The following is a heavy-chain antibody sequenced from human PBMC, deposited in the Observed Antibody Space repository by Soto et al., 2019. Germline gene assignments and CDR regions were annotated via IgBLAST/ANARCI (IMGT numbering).Heavy chain of an antibody. CDR3: ASAPGLPAAMVDYYYMDV. V-gene: IGHV1-18*01. Sequence: QVQLVQSGAEVKKPGASVKVSCKASGYTFTSYGISWVRQAPGQGLEWMGWISAYNGNTNYAQKLQGRVTMTTDTSTSTAYMELRILRSDDTAVYYCASAPGLPAAMVDYYYMDVWGKGPTVPVSS. D-gene: IGHD2-2*01. CDR1: GYTFTSYG. J-gene: IGHJ6*03. CDR2: ISAYNGNT.